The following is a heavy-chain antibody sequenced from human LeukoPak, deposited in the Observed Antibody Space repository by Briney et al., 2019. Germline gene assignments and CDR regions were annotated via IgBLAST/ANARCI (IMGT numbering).Heavy chain of an antibody. J-gene: IGHJ4*02. V-gene: IGHV3-53*01. CDR2: IYDGGAT. CDR1: GFTVTNNY. CDR3: AKPPWDL. Sequence: GGSLRLSCAASGFTVTNNYMAWVRQAPGKGLEWVSVIYDGGATYYADSVKGRFTFSRDNYKNTLFLQMNSLRAEDTAVYYCAKPPWDLWGQGTLVTVSS. D-gene: IGHD1-26*01.